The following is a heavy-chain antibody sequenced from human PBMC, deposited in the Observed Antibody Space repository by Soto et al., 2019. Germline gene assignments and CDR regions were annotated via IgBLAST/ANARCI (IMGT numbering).Heavy chain of an antibody. CDR2: ISGNGNDK. J-gene: IGHJ4*02. Sequence: GGSLRLSCAASGFTFRNYAMRWVRQAPGKGLEWVATISGNGNDKYYPDSMKGRFTISRDNSNNTLYLQLNSLRPEDTAVYHCVQGASTAHQPLDSWGQGVLVTVSS. D-gene: IGHD1-26*01. CDR3: VQGASTAHQPLDS. CDR1: GFTFRNYA. V-gene: IGHV3-30*02.